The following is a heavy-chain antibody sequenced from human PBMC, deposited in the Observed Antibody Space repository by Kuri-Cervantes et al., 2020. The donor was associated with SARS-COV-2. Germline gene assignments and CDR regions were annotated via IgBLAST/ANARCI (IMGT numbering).Heavy chain of an antibody. CDR3: ARTNSGSFYFDY. Sequence: GGSLRLSCAASGFTFSDYYMSWIRQAPGKGLEWVSYISSSSSYTNYVDSVKGRFTISRDNAKNSLYLQMNSLRAEDTAVYYCARTNSGSFYFDYWGQGTLVTVSS. V-gene: IGHV3-11*03. D-gene: IGHD1-26*01. CDR1: GFTFSDYY. CDR2: ISSSSSYT. J-gene: IGHJ4*02.